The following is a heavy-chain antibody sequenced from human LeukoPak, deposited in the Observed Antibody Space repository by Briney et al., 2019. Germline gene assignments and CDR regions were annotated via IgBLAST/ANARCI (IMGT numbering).Heavy chain of an antibody. V-gene: IGHV4-59*08. J-gene: IGHJ4*02. Sequence: PSETLSLTCTVSGGSISSYYWSWIRQPPGKGLEWIGYIYYSGSTNYNPSLNSRVTISVDTSKNQFSLKLSSVTAADTAVYYCARHGAGYSSGGFDYWGQGTLVTVSS. CDR2: IYYSGST. D-gene: IGHD6-19*01. CDR1: GGSISSYY. CDR3: ARHGAGYSSGGFDY.